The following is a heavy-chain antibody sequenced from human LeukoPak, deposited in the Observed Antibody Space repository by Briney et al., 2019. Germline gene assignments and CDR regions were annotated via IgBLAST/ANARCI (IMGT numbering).Heavy chain of an antibody. CDR3: ARAVHYGGNLYYYYYMDV. V-gene: IGHV4-39*07. CDR1: GGSISSSTYY. Sequence: SETLSLTCTVSGGSISSSTYYWGWIRQPPGKGLEWIGNIYYRGSTYYNPSLKSRVTISVDTSKNQFSLKLSSVTAADTAVYYCARAVHYGGNLYYYYYMDVWGKGTTVTVSS. D-gene: IGHD4-23*01. CDR2: IYYRGST. J-gene: IGHJ6*03.